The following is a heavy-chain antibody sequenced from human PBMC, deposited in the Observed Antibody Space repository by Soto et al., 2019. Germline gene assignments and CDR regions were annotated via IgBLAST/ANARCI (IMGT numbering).Heavy chain of an antibody. V-gene: IGHV1-18*01. Sequence: ASVKVSCKASGYTFTSYGISWVRQAPGQGLEWMGWISAYNGNTNYAQKLQGRVTMTTDTSTGTAYMELRSLRSDDTAVYYCVVAAQPYYFDYWGQGTLVTVSS. CDR1: GYTFTSYG. CDR3: VVAAQPYYFDY. J-gene: IGHJ4*02. D-gene: IGHD2-15*01. CDR2: ISAYNGNT.